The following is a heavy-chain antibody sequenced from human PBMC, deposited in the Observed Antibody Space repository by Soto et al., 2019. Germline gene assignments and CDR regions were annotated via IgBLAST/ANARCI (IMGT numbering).Heavy chain of an antibody. CDR2: ISAYNGNT. J-gene: IGHJ6*02. D-gene: IGHD4-17*01. CDR1: GYTFTSYG. CDR3: ARVHGDYVNYYSYGMDV. Sequence: GASVKVSCKASGYTFTSYGISWVRQAPGQGLEWMGWISAYNGNTNYAQKLQGRVTMTTDTSTSTAYMELRSLRSDDTAVYYCARVHGDYVNYYSYGMDVWGQGTTVTVSS. V-gene: IGHV1-18*01.